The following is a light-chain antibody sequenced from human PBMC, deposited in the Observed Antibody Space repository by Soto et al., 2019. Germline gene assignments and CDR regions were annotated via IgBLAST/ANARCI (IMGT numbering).Light chain of an antibody. CDR2: DVR. CDR3: SSFRSGSTPYV. Sequence: QSALTQPASVSGSPGQSITISCTGTSSDIGGYNFVSWYLHHPGKAPQVLILDVRDRPSGISNRFSGSKSGNTASLTISGLQAEDEADYYCSSFRSGSTPYVFGSGTKVTVL. V-gene: IGLV2-14*03. J-gene: IGLJ1*01. CDR1: SSDIGGYNF.